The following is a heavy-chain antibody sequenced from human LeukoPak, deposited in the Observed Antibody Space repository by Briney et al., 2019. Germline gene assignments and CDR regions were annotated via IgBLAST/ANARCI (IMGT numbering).Heavy chain of an antibody. J-gene: IGHJ3*02. D-gene: IGHD5-18*01. Sequence: PSETLSLTCTASGCSINTYYWGWIRQPPGKGLEWIAYVRDNGENNYNPSLKSRVAISVDTANNQISLRLNFVTAADTAIYYCARQPANTAAFDIWGLGTMVAVSS. CDR3: ARQPANTAAFDI. CDR1: GCSINTYY. V-gene: IGHV4-59*08. CDR2: VRDNGEN.